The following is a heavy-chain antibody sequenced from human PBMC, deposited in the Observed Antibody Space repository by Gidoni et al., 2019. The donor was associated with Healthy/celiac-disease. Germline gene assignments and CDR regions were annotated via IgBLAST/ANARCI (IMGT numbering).Heavy chain of an antibody. D-gene: IGHD3-10*01. CDR1: GGSFSGYY. J-gene: IGHJ4*02. CDR2: INHSGST. V-gene: IGHV4-34*01. Sequence: QVQLQQWGAGLLKPSETLSLTCAVYGGSFSGYYWSWLRQPPGKGLEWIGEINHSGSTNYNPSLKSRVTISVDTSKNQFSLKLSSVTAADTAVYYCARSPYYYGSGSYYGGVDWGQGTLVTVSS. CDR3: ARSPYYYGSGSYYGGVD.